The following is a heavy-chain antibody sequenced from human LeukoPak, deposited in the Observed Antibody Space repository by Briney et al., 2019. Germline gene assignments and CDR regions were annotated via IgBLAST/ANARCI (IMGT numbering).Heavy chain of an antibody. V-gene: IGHV3-48*03. J-gene: IGHJ6*03. D-gene: IGHD6-19*01. CDR2: ISSSGSTI. CDR3: VRGVDGHSSGRRIYYYYMDV. Sequence: GGSLRLSCAASGFTFSSYEMNWVRQAPGKGLEWVSYISSSGSTIYYADSVKGRFTISRDNAKNTVYLEMSGLRAEDTAVYYCVRGVDGHSSGRRIYYYYMDVWGKGTTVTVSS. CDR1: GFTFSSYE.